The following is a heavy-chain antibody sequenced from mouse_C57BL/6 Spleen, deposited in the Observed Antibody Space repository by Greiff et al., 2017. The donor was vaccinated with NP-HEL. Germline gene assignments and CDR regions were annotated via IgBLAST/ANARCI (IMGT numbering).Heavy chain of an antibody. D-gene: IGHD2-4*01. CDR1: GYAFSSSW. CDR3: AKGHYEGFDY. CDR2: IYPGDGDT. Sequence: VQLQQSGPELVKPGASVTISCKASGYAFSSSWLNWVKQRPGKGLEWIGRIYPGDGDTNYNGKFKGKATLTVDKSSSTAYMQLSSLTSEDSAVYYCAKGHYEGFDYWGQGTTLTVSS. V-gene: IGHV1-82*01. J-gene: IGHJ2*01.